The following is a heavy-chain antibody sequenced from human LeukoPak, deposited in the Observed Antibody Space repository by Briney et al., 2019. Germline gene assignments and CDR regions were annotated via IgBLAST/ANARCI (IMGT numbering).Heavy chain of an antibody. Sequence: PSETLSLTCAVSGGSISSSNWWSWVRQPPGEGLEWIGESYHSGSTNYNPSLKSRVTISVDKSKNQFSLKMSSVTAADTAVYYCAGKGSDAFDIWGQGTMVTVSS. V-gene: IGHV4-4*02. J-gene: IGHJ3*02. CDR3: AGKGSDAFDI. CDR1: GGSISSSNW. CDR2: SYHSGST.